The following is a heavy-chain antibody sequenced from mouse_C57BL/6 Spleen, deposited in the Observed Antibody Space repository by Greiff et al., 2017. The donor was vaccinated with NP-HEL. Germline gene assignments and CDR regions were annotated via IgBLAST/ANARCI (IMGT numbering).Heavy chain of an antibody. V-gene: IGHV1-82*01. J-gene: IGHJ2*01. CDR1: GYAFSSSW. CDR2: IYPGDGDT. Sequence: QVQLKESGPELVKPGASVKISCKASGYAFSSSWMNWVKQRPGKGLEWIGRIYPGDGDTNYNGKFKGKATLTADKSSSTAYMQLSSLTSEDSAVYFCASAQALRYWGQGTTLTVSS. D-gene: IGHD3-2*02. CDR3: ASAQALRY.